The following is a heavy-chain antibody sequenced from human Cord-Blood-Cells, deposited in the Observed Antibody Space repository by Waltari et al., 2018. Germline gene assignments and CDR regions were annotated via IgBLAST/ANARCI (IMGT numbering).Heavy chain of an antibody. CDR1: GFSLSTSGVV. D-gene: IGHD6-6*01. CDR2: IYWDDDK. V-gene: IGHV2-5*02. Sequence: QITLKESGPTLVKPTQTLTLTCTFSGFSLSTSGVVVGWIRQPPGKALEWLALIYWDDDKRYSPSLKSRLTITKDTSKNQVVLTMTNMDPVDTATYYCAHRRQSSSSNWFDPWGQGTLVTVSS. J-gene: IGHJ5*02. CDR3: AHRRQSSSSNWFDP.